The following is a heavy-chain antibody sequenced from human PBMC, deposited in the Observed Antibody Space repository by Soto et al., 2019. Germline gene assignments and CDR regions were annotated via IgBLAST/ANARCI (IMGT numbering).Heavy chain of an antibody. D-gene: IGHD3-3*01. Sequence: QLQLQESGPGLVKPSETLSLTCTVSGGSISNSSYYWGWIRQPPGKGLEWIGTIYYSGSTYYSPSLRSRVTISVDTTKNQFSLKLSSVTAADTAVYFCARHPITMFGRENDYFEYWGQGTLVTVSS. CDR1: GGSISNSSYY. CDR2: IYYSGST. V-gene: IGHV4-39*01. CDR3: ARHPITMFGRENDYFEY. J-gene: IGHJ4*02.